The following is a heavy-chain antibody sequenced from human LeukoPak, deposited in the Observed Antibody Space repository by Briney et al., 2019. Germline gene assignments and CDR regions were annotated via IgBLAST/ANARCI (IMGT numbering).Heavy chain of an antibody. V-gene: IGHV3-30-3*01. CDR1: GFIFSNYT. CDR2: ISYDGSNK. CDR3: ARPRGSRWSIPFDN. D-gene: IGHD6-13*01. Sequence: GGSLRLSCAASGFIFSNYTMHWVRQAPGKGLEWVAVISYDGSNKYYGDSVKGRFTISRDNSKNTLYQQMDSLRAEDTAVYYCARPRGSRWSIPFDNWGQGILVTVSS. J-gene: IGHJ4*02.